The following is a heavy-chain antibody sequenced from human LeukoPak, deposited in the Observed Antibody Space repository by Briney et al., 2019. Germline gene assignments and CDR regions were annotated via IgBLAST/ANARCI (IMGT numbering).Heavy chain of an antibody. CDR3: ARDRVPAAIGGDY. J-gene: IGHJ4*02. CDR2: INPNSGGT. Sequence: ASVKVSCKASGYTFTGYYMHWVRQAPGQGLEWMGWINPNSGGTNYAQKFQGRVTTTRDTSISTAYMELSRLRSDDTAVYYCARDRVPAAIGGDYWGQGTLVTVSS. V-gene: IGHV1-2*02. CDR1: GYTFTGYY. D-gene: IGHD2-2*01.